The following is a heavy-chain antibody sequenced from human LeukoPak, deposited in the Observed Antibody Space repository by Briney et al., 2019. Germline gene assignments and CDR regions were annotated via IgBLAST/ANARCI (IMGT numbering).Heavy chain of an antibody. Sequence: SSETLSLTCTVSGGSISSYYWSWIRQPPGKGLEWIGYIYYSGSTNYNPSLKSRVTISVDTSKNQFSLKLSSVTAADTAVYYCASSPSGYYTPYYYYGMDVWGQGTTVTVSS. J-gene: IGHJ6*02. CDR3: ASSPSGYYTPYYYYGMDV. CDR1: GGSISSYY. V-gene: IGHV4-59*08. CDR2: IYYSGST. D-gene: IGHD3-3*01.